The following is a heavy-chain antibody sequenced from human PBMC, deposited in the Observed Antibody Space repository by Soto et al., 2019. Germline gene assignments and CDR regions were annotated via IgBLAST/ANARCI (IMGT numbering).Heavy chain of an antibody. CDR2: IYYSGST. CDR3: ARGGYNFDY. Sequence: SETLSLTCTVSCGSISSFYWSWIRQPPGKGLEWIGYIYYSGSTNYNPSLKSRVTISVATSKNQFSLKLSSVTAADTAVYYCARGGYNFDYWGQGTLVTVSS. J-gene: IGHJ4*02. CDR1: CGSISSFY. D-gene: IGHD3-22*01. V-gene: IGHV4-59*01.